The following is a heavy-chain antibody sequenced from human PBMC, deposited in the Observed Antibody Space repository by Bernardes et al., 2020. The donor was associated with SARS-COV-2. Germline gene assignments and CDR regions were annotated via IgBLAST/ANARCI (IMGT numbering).Heavy chain of an antibody. CDR1: GFTFRSYS. CDR3: AREDYGGLFDY. CDR2: ISRSSSYI. V-gene: IGHV3-21*01. J-gene: IGHJ4*02. D-gene: IGHD4-17*01. Sequence: GGSLRLSCAASGFTFRSYSMNWVRQAPGKGLEWVSSISRSSSYIYYADSVKGRFTISRDNAKNSLYLQMNSLRAEDTAVYYCAREDYGGLFDYWGQGTLVT.